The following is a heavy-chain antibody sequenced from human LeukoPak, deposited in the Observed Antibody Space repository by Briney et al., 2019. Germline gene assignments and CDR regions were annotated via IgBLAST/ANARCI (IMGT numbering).Heavy chain of an antibody. CDR3: AKGYCSSTSCSIDY. CDR2: ISSSSSYI. J-gene: IGHJ4*02. D-gene: IGHD2-2*01. Sequence: GGSLRLSCAASGFTFSSYSMNWVRQAPGKGLEWVSSISSSSSYIYYADSVKGRFTISRDNAKNSLYLQMNSLRAEDTAVYYCAKGYCSSTSCSIDYWGQGTLVTVSS. CDR1: GFTFSSYS. V-gene: IGHV3-21*04.